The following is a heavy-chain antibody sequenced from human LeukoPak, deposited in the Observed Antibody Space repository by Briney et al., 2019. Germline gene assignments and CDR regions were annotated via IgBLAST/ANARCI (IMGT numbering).Heavy chain of an antibody. Sequence: PGGSLRLSCAASGFTFSDNYMTWVRQAPGRGLEWLSYISGNGGVIQYADSVKGRFTISRDNAKNLLYLQMDSLRIEDTAIYYCARDPRTVRIWGQGTLVTVSS. CDR2: ISGNGGVI. CDR3: ARDPRTVRI. J-gene: IGHJ4*02. D-gene: IGHD1-1*01. V-gene: IGHV3-11*04. CDR1: GFTFSDNY.